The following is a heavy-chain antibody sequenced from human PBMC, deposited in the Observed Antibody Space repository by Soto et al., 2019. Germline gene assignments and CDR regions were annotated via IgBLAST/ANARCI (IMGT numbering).Heavy chain of an antibody. CDR2: ISYDGSNK. Sequence: PGGSLRLSCAASGFTFSSYGMHWVRQAPGKGLEWVAVISYDGSNKYYADSVKGRFTISRDNSKNTLYLQMNSLRAEDTAVYYCAYYYDFWSGYYSAQPYYGMDVWGQGTTVTVSS. J-gene: IGHJ6*02. CDR1: GFTFSSYG. CDR3: AYYYDFWSGYYSAQPYYGMDV. V-gene: IGHV3-30*03. D-gene: IGHD3-3*01.